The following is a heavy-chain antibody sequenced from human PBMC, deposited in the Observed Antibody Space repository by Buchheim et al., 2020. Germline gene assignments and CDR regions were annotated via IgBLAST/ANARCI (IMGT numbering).Heavy chain of an antibody. Sequence: QVQLVESGGGVVQPGRSLRLSCAASGFTFSSYGMHWVRQAPGKGLEWVAVISYDGSNKYYADSVKGRFTISRDTSKHTLYLQMNSLRAEDTAVYYCAKEKWELLIDYWGQGTL. CDR1: GFTFSSYG. V-gene: IGHV3-30*18. CDR3: AKEKWELLIDY. J-gene: IGHJ4*02. CDR2: ISYDGSNK. D-gene: IGHD1-26*01.